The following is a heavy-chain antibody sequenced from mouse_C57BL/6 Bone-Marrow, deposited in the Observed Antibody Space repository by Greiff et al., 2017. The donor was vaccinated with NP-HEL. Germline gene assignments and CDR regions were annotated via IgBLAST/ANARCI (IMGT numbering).Heavy chain of an antibody. CDR3: ARHYDYGYFDV. J-gene: IGHJ1*03. CDR1: GFTFSDYY. D-gene: IGHD2-3*01. Sequence: EVKLEESGGGLVQPGGSLKLSCAASGFTFSDYYMYWVRQTPEKRLEWVAYISNGGGSTYYPDTVKGRFTISRDNAKNTLYLQMSRLKSEDTAMYYCARHYDYGYFDVWGTGTTVTVSS. V-gene: IGHV5-12*01. CDR2: ISNGGGST.